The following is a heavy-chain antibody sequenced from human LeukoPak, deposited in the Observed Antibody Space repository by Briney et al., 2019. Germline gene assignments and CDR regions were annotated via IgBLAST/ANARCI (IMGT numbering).Heavy chain of an antibody. CDR1: GFTFSSYW. D-gene: IGHD3-22*01. Sequence: GGSLRLSCAASGFTFSSYWMHWVRQAPGKGLVWVSRINSDGSSTSYADSVMGRFTISRDNSKNTLYLEMNSLRAEDTAVYYCARENAPFYDSSGFSVYFDYWGQGTLVTVSS. CDR2: INSDGSST. CDR3: ARENAPFYDSSGFSVYFDY. J-gene: IGHJ4*02. V-gene: IGHV3-74*01.